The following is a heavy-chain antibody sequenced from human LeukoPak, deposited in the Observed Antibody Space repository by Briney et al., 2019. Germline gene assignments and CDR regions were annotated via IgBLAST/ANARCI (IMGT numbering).Heavy chain of an antibody. CDR2: FDPEDGET. V-gene: IGHV1-24*01. CDR3: ARLDEYSSSSRYYGMDV. Sequence: GASVKVSCKVSGYTLTELSMHWVRQAPGKGLEWMGGFDPEDGETIYAQKFQGRVTMTEDTSTDTAYMELSSLRSEDTAVYYRARLDEYSSSSRYYGMDVWGQGTTVTVSS. CDR1: GYTLTELS. D-gene: IGHD6-6*01. J-gene: IGHJ6*02.